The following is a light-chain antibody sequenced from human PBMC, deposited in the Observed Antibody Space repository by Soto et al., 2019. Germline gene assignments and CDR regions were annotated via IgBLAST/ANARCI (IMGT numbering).Light chain of an antibody. J-gene: IGKJ2*01. V-gene: IGKV3-15*01. Sequence: EILMTQSPATLSVSPGERAPLSCRASQSVSSNLAWYQQKPGQAPRLLIYGASTRATGIPARFSGSGSGTEFTLTISSLQSEDFAVYYCQQYNNWPRTFGQGTKLEIK. CDR3: QQYNNWPRT. CDR1: QSVSSN. CDR2: GAS.